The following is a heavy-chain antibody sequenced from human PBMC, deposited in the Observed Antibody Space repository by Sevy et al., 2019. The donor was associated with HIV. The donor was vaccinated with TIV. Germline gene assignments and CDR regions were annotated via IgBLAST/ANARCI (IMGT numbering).Heavy chain of an antibody. V-gene: IGHV3-72*01. J-gene: IGHJ4*02. CDR1: GFTFSDHY. D-gene: IGHD6-13*01. CDR3: ATHAGIAAAGRVFDY. Sequence: GGSLRLSCAASGFTFSDHYMEWVRQAPGKGLEWVGRTRNKADSYTTEYAASEKGRFTNSRDDFNNSLYLQMNSLKTDDTTVYYCATHAGIAAAGRVFDYWGQGSLVTVSS. CDR2: TRNKADSYTT.